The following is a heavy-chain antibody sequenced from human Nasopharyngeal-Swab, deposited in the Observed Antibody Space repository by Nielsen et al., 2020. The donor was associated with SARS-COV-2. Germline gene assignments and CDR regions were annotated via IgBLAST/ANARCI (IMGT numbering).Heavy chain of an antibody. CDR1: GFTFSSYG. CDR3: ARGRSSSWEDYFDY. CDR2: IWYDGSNK. J-gene: IGHJ4*02. Sequence: GGSLRLSCAASGFTFSSYGMHWVRQAPGKGLEWVAVIWYDGSNKYYADSVKGRFTISRDNSKNTLYLQMNSLGAKDTAVYYCARGRSSSWEDYFDYWGQGTLVTVSS. D-gene: IGHD6-13*01. V-gene: IGHV3-33*01.